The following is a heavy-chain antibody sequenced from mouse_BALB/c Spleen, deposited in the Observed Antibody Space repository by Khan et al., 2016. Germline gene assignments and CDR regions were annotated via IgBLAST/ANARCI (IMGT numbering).Heavy chain of an antibody. D-gene: IGHD2-1*01. Sequence: EVELVESGGGLVQPGGSRKLSCAASGFTFSGFGMHWVRQAPEKGLEWVAYISSGSSTIYYADTVKGRFTISRDNPKNTLFLQMTSLRSDDTAMXYCARSGGNYWFAYWGQGTLVTVSA. J-gene: IGHJ3*01. V-gene: IGHV5-17*02. CDR2: ISSGSSTI. CDR3: ARSGGNYWFAY. CDR1: GFTFSGFG.